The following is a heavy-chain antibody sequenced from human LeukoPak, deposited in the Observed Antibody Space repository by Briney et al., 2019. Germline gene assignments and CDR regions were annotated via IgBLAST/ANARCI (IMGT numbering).Heavy chain of an antibody. Sequence: GSLRLSCAASGFTFSSYGMHWVRQAPGKGLEWVAVISYDGSNKYYADSVKGRFTISRDNSKNTLYLQMNSLRAEDTAVYYCAKDWGGIVVVIAYYFDYWGQGTLVTVSS. D-gene: IGHD3-22*01. V-gene: IGHV3-30*18. CDR2: ISYDGSNK. CDR3: AKDWGGIVVVIAYYFDY. CDR1: GFTFSSYG. J-gene: IGHJ4*02.